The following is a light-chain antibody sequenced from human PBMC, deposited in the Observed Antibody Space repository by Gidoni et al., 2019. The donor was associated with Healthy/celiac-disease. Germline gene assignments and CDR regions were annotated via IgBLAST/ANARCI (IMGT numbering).Light chain of an antibody. CDR1: SLRSYY. Sequence: SSALTQDPAVSVALGQTVRITCQGDSLRSYYASWYQQKPGQAPVLVIYGKNNRPSGIPDRFSGSSSGNTASLTITGAQAEDEADYYCNSRDSSAKGVFGGGTKLTVL. J-gene: IGLJ2*01. CDR3: NSRDSSAKGV. CDR2: GKN. V-gene: IGLV3-19*01.